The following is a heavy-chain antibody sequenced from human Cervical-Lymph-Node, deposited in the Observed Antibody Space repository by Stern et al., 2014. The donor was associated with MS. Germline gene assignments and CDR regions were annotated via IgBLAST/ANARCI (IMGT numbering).Heavy chain of an antibody. CDR2: ISHDGSNK. Sequence: GQLVESGGGVVPPGRSLRLSCADSGSTFSKSAMHWVRQAPGKGLEWVAVISHDGSNKQYGDSVKGRLAISRDNSRNTLSLEIYSLRAEDTAVYYCVRTESFYYYDGMDVWGHGTTVIVSS. J-gene: IGHJ6*02. CDR1: GSTFSKSA. V-gene: IGHV3-30*09. CDR3: VRTESFYYYDGMDV.